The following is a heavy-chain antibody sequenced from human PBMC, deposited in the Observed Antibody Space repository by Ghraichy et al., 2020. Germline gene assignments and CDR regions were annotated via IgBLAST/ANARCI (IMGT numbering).Heavy chain of an antibody. CDR2: ISGSGGST. V-gene: IGHV3-23*01. J-gene: IGHJ4*02. Sequence: GGSLRLSCAASGFTFSSYAMSWVRQAPGKGLEWVSAISGSGGSTYYADSVKGRFTISRDNSKNTLYLQMNSLRAEDTAVYYCAKGVVGVTTYGYIDYWGQGTLVTVSS. CDR1: GFTFSSYA. CDR3: AKGVVGVTTYGYIDY. D-gene: IGHD4-17*01.